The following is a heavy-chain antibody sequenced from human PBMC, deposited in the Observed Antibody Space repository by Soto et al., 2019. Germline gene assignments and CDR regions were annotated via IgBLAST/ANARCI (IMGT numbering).Heavy chain of an antibody. D-gene: IGHD2-15*01. Sequence: ASVKVSCKASGYTVTSYAMHWVRQAPGQRLEWMGWINAGNGNTKYSQKFQGRVTITRDTSASTAYMELSSLRSEDTAVYYCARGVAQHYCDYWGQGTLVTVSS. CDR2: INAGNGNT. V-gene: IGHV1-3*01. CDR1: GYTVTSYA. CDR3: ARGVAQHYCDY. J-gene: IGHJ4*02.